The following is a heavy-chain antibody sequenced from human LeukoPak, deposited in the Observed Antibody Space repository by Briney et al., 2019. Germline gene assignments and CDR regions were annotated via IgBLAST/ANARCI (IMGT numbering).Heavy chain of an antibody. CDR2: IWYDGNDE. J-gene: IGHJ4*02. V-gene: IGHV3-33*01. Sequence: GGSLRLSCAASGFTFSSYAMHWVRQAPGKGLEWVAIIWYDGNDEYYADSVKGRFTISRDNSKNTLYLQMNSLRVEDTAVYYCARKIWGSYRYFDYWGQGTLVTVSS. CDR1: GFTFSSYA. D-gene: IGHD3-16*02. CDR3: ARKIWGSYRYFDY.